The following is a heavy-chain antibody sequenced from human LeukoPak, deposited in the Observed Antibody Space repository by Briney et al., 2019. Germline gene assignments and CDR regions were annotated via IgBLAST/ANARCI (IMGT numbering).Heavy chain of an antibody. V-gene: IGHV3-21*01. J-gene: IGHJ4*02. CDR2: ISSSSSYI. CDR3: ARTMITFGAVIESFDF. D-gene: IGHD3-16*02. CDR1: GFTFSSYR. Sequence: KPGGSLRLSCAASGFTFSSYRMNWVRQAPGKGLEWVSSISSSSSYIYYADSVKGRFTISRDNAKNSLYLQMNSLRAEDTAVYYCARTMITFGAVIESFDFWGQGTLVTVSS.